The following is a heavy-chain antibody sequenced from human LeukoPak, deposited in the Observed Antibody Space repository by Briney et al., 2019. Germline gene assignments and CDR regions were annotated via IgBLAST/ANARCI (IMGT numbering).Heavy chain of an antibody. J-gene: IGHJ4*02. D-gene: IGHD5-18*01. CDR3: ARGGRYSYGYELDY. CDR1: GGSISSYY. V-gene: IGHV4-59*08. Sequence: PSETLSLTCTVSGGSISSYYWSWIRQPPGKGLEWIGYIYYSGSTNYNPSLKSRVTISVDTSKNQFSLKLSSVTAADTAVYYCARGGRYSYGYELDYWGQGTLVTVSS. CDR2: IYYSGST.